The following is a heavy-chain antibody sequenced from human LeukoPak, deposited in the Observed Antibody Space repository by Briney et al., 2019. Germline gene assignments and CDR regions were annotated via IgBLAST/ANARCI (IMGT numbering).Heavy chain of an antibody. Sequence: PSETLSLTCTVSGGSISSYYWSWIRQPPGKGLEWIGYIYYTGSTNYNPSLMSRVTISVDTSKNQFSLKLSSVTAADTAVYYCARLNYGDYDYFDYWGQGTLVTVSS. CDR3: ARLNYGDYDYFDY. CDR2: IYYTGST. CDR1: GGSISSYY. V-gene: IGHV4-59*12. D-gene: IGHD4-17*01. J-gene: IGHJ4*02.